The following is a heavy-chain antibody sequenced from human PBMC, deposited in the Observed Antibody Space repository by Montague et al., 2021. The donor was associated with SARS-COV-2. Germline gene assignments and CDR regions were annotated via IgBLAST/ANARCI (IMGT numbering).Heavy chain of an antibody. J-gene: IGHJ3*02. CDR1: GASISSYY. D-gene: IGHD6-13*01. V-gene: IGHV4-59*01. Sequence: SETLSLTCTVSGASISSYYWTWIRQPPGKGLEWIGYIYYSGGTNYNPSLKSRLTILLDTSKNQFSLKLSSVTAADTAVYYCAREGRRYSSSDADAFDIWGQGTMVTVSS. CDR2: IYYSGGT. CDR3: AREGRRYSSSDADAFDI.